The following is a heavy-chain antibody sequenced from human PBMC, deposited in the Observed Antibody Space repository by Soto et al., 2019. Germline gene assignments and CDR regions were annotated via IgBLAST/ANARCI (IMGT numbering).Heavy chain of an antibody. CDR2: ISAYNGNT. J-gene: IGHJ4*02. V-gene: IGHV1-18*01. D-gene: IGHD1-26*01. CDR1: GYTFTSYG. CDR3: ARDLSYIGATNFDY. Sequence: ASVEVSCKASGYTFTSYGISWVRQAPGQGLEWMGWISAYNGNTNYAQKLQGRVTMTTDTSTSTAYMELRSLRSDDTAVYYCARDLSYIGATNFDYWGQGTLVTVSS.